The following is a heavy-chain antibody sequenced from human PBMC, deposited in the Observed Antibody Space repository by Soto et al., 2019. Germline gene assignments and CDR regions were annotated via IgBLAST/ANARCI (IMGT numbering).Heavy chain of an antibody. V-gene: IGHV3-49*03. CDR3: TRDKKSGSLTGLKGPDSSGYYYVFDY. D-gene: IGHD3-22*01. Sequence: GGSLRLSCTASGFTFGDYAMSWFRQAPGKGLEWVGFIRSKAYGGTTEYAASVKGRFTISRDDSKSIAYLQMNSLKTEDTAVYYCTRDKKSGSLTGLKGPDSSGYYYVFDYWGQGTLVTVSS. J-gene: IGHJ4*02. CDR2: IRSKAYGGTT. CDR1: GFTFGDYA.